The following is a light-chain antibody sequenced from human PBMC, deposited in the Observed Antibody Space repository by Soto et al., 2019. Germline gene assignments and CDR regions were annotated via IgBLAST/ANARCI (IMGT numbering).Light chain of an antibody. J-gene: IGLJ2*01. CDR3: QVWDSSSDHPV. CDR2: YDR. CDR1: NIGSKS. Sequence: SYELTQPPSVSVAPGKTARITCGGNNIGSKSVHWYQQKPGQAPVLVIYYDRDRPSGIPERFSGSKSGNTATLTIRRVEAGDEADYYCQVWDSSSDHPVFGGGTKLTVL. V-gene: IGLV3-21*04.